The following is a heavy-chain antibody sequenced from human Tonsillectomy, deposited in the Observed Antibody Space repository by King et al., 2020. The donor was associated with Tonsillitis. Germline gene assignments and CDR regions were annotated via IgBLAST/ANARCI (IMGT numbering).Heavy chain of an antibody. D-gene: IGHD3-10*01. V-gene: IGHV5-51*01. CDR1: GYSFSRYW. CDR3: ARLSGGFGEFDWFDP. J-gene: IGHJ5*02. Sequence: QLVQSGAEVKKPGESLKISCKGSGYSFSRYWIAWVRQMPGRGLEWMGIIYPGDSETRYSPSFQGQVTISADKSIRTAYLEWSSLKASDTAMYYCARLSGGFGEFDWFDPWGQGTLVTVSS. CDR2: IYPGDSET.